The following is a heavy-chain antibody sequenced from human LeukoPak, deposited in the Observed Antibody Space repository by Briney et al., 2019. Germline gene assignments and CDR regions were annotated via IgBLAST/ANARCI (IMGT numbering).Heavy chain of an antibody. D-gene: IGHD2-21*01. J-gene: IGHJ4*02. CDR2: IRTSSSII. CDR1: GFTFSSYS. CDR3: ARDDPGVAIGGD. V-gene: IGHV3-48*01. Sequence: GGSLRLSCSASGFTFSSYSMNWVRQAPGKGLEWISYIRTSSSIIYYADSVKGRFTVSRDDAKNSLYLQMNSLRGEDTAVYYCARDDPGVAIGGDWGQGTLVTVSS.